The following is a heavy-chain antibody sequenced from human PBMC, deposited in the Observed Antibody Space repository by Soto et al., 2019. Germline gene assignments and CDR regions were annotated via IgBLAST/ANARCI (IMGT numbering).Heavy chain of an antibody. CDR1: GFTFSSDA. D-gene: IGHD4-17*01. V-gene: IGHV3-23*01. Sequence: GGSLRLSCAASGFTFSSDAMWWVRQAPGKGLECVSAISGGGETTYYADSVKGRFTISRDNSKNTLYLQVNSLRAEDTAVYYCAKDRAVTTAYYFDYWGQGTLVTVSS. CDR3: AKDRAVTTAYYFDY. J-gene: IGHJ4*02. CDR2: ISGGGETT.